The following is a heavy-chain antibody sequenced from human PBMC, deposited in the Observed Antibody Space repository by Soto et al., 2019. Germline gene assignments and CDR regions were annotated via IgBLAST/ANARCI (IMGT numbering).Heavy chain of an antibody. CDR2: IYHSGST. CDR1: GGSISSSNW. J-gene: IGHJ4*02. CDR3: ARSYSSSWFPEMGQSPYYFDY. D-gene: IGHD6-13*01. Sequence: PSETLSLTCAVSGGSISSSNWWSWVRQPPGKGLEWIGEIYHSGSTNYNPSLKSRVTISVDKSKNQFSLKLSSVTAADTAVYYCARSYSSSWFPEMGQSPYYFDYWGQGTLVTVSS. V-gene: IGHV4-4*02.